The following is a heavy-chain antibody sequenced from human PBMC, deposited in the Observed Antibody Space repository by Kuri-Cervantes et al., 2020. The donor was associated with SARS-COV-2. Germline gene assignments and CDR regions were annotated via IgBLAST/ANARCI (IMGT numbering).Heavy chain of an antibody. CDR2: ICSDGSNK. Sequence: GGSLRLSCAASGFTFSTFDIHWVRQPPGKGLEWVAVICSDGSNKYYVDSVKGRFTISRDNAKNSLYLQMISLRAEDTAVYYCARDPLIPAAVVNYYYYGMDVWGQGTTVTVSS. J-gene: IGHJ6*02. CDR3: ARDPLIPAAVVNYYYYGMDV. CDR1: GFTFSTFD. V-gene: IGHV3-33*01. D-gene: IGHD2-2*01.